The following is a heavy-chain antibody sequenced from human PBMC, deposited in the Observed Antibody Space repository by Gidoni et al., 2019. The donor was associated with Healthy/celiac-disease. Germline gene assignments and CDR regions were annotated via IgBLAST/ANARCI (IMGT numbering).Heavy chain of an antibody. D-gene: IGHD1-26*01. Sequence: QITLKESGPTLMKPTQTLPLTCTFSGFSLSTSGVGVGWIRQPPGKALEWLALIYWNDDKRYSPSLKSRLTITKDTSKNQVVLTMTNMDPVDTATYYCAHGPEWESLGGAFDIWGQGTMVTVSS. V-gene: IGHV2-5*01. CDR1: GFSLSTSGVG. J-gene: IGHJ3*02. CDR2: IYWNDDK. CDR3: AHGPEWESLGGAFDI.